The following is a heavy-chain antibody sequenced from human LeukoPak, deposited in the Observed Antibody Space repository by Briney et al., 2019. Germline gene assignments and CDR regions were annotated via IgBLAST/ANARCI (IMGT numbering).Heavy chain of an antibody. V-gene: IGHV4-34*01. CDR2: INHSGST. CDR1: GGSFSGYY. J-gene: IGHJ4*02. CDR3: ARGLRLPMVRGTFDY. Sequence: SETLSLTCAVYGGSFSGYYWSWIRQPPGKGLEWIGEINHSGSTNYNPSLKSRVTISVDTSKNQFSLKLSSVTAADTVVYYCARGLRLPMVRGTFDYWGQGTLVTVSS. D-gene: IGHD3-10*01.